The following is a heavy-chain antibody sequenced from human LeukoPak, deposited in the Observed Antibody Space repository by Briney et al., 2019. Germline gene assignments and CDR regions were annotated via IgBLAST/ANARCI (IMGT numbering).Heavy chain of an antibody. CDR1: GMSLSTSGAG. V-gene: IGHV2-5*02. CDR3: AHRPVGDCSGGRCYIGAFDI. D-gene: IGHD2-15*01. CDR2: VYWDDDK. J-gene: IGHJ3*02. Sequence: SGSTLVKPTQTLTLTCTFSGMSLSTSGAGVGWIRQPPGKALEWLALVYWDDDKRYSPSLESRLTIAKDTSKNQVVLTMTNMDPVDTATYDCAHRPVGDCSGGRCYIGAFDIWGQGTMVTVSS.